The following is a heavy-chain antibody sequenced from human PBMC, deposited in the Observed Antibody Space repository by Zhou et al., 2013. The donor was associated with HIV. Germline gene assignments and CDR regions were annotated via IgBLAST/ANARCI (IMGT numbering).Heavy chain of an antibody. V-gene: IGHV1-18*01. J-gene: IGHJ4*02. D-gene: IGHD3-10*01. CDR2: ISSYRGHT. Sequence: QVQLVQSGAEVKKPGASVKVSCTVSGYTLTDLSIHWVRQAPGQGLEWMGWISSYRGHTNYAQKLQDRVSMTTDATTTTAHMELRSLRSDDTATYYCARAGSGSYFDYWGQGTLVSVSS. CDR3: ARAGSGSYFDY. CDR1: GYTLTDLS.